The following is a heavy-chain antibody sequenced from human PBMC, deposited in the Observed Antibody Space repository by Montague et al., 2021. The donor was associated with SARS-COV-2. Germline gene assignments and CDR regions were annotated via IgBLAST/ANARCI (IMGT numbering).Heavy chain of an antibody. J-gene: IGHJ5*02. CDR1: GGSFSGYY. D-gene: IGHD2-21*02. V-gene: IGHV4-34*01. Sequence: SETLSLTCAVYGGSFSGYYWSWIRLPPGKGLEWIGEINHSGSTNYNPSLKSRVTISVDTSKNQISLKLGSVTAADTAVYYCARRSQVVTAIWALRTSLSSWFDPWGQGTLVTVSS. CDR2: INHSGST. CDR3: ARRSQVVTAIWALRTSLSSWFDP.